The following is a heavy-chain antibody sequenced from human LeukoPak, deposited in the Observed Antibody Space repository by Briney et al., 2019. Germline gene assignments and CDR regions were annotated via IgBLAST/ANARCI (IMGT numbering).Heavy chain of an antibody. CDR2: MNPNSGNT. Sequence: GGSVKVSCKASGYTFTSYDINWVRQATGQGLEWMGWMNPNSGNTGYAQKFQGRVTITRNTSISTAYMELSSLRSEDTAVYYCARGNGYSYGTNFDYWGQGTLVTVSA. D-gene: IGHD5-18*01. CDR3: ARGNGYSYGTNFDY. J-gene: IGHJ4*02. V-gene: IGHV1-8*03. CDR1: GYTFTSYD.